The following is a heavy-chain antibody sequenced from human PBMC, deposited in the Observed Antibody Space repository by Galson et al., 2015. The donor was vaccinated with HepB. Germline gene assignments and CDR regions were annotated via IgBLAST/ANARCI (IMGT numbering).Heavy chain of an antibody. CDR2: IIPMFGTA. V-gene: IGHV1-69*13. J-gene: IGHJ4*02. CDR1: GGTFSNYA. Sequence: SVKVSCKASGGTFSNYAINWVRQAPGQGLEWMGGIIPMFGTANYAQNFQGRVTIIADESTSTAYMELSSLTSEDTAVYYCARTGRFLDWADYFDYWGQGTLVTVSS. D-gene: IGHD3/OR15-3a*01. CDR3: ARTGRFLDWADYFDY.